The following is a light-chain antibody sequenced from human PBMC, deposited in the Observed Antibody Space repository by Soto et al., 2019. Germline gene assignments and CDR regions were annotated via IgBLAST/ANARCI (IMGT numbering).Light chain of an antibody. Sequence: EIVLTQSPGTLSLSPGERATLSCRASQSVNNNFLAWYQQKPGQAPRLLIYGASSRATDMPHRFTGSGSGTDFTLTISRLEPEDCALYYCQQYGTTPYTFGQGTKLEIK. V-gene: IGKV3-20*01. CDR3: QQYGTTPYT. CDR1: QSVNNNF. CDR2: GAS. J-gene: IGKJ2*01.